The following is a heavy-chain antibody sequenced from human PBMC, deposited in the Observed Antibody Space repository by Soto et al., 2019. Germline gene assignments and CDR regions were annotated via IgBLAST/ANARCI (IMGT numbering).Heavy chain of an antibody. CDR3: ARVGQGRYYFEY. V-gene: IGHV3-74*01. Sequence: EVHLVESGGGLVQPGGSLRLSCAGSGFTFSTYWMHWVRQVPGKGLVWVSRINSDGSTTSYADSVKGRFTISRDNAKDSLYLQMNSLRAEDTAVYYCARVGQGRYYFEYWGQGTLVTVSS. J-gene: IGHJ4*02. CDR1: GFTFSTYW. CDR2: INSDGSTT.